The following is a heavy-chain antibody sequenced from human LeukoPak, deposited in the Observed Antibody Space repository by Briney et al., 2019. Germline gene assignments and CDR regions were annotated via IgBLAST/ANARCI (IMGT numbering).Heavy chain of an antibody. CDR1: GFTVSSNY. J-gene: IGHJ4*02. D-gene: IGHD1-1*01. V-gene: IGHV3-53*01. CDR2: IYSGGST. Sequence: GGSLSLSCAVSGFTVSSNYISWFRQAQGKGLGWVSVIYSGGSTYYADSVKGRFTISRDNSKNTLYLQMNSLRAEDTAVYYCARSTTGTTHFDYWGQGTLVTVSS. CDR3: ARSTTGTTHFDY.